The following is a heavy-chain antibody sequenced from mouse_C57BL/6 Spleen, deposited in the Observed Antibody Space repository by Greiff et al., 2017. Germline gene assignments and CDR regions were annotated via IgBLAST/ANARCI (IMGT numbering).Heavy chain of an antibody. V-gene: IGHV5-12*01. J-gene: IGHJ4*01. CDR3: ARALMGDAMDY. CDR2: ISNGGGST. Sequence: DVKLVESGGGLVQPGGSLKLSCAASGFTFSDYYMYWVRQTPEKRLEWVAYISNGGGSTYYPDTVKGRFTISRDNAKNTLYLQMSRLKSEDTAMYYCARALMGDAMDYWGQGTSVTVSS. CDR1: GFTFSDYY.